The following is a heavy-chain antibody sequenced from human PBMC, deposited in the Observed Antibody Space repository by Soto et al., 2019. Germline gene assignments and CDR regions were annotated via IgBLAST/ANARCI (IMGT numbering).Heavy chain of an antibody. CDR1: GFTFSSYE. CDR2: ISSSGETV. D-gene: IGHD2-2*01. CDR3: AREGFYAMDV. V-gene: IGHV3-48*03. Sequence: EVQLLESGGGVVQPGGSLRLSCEVSGFTFSSYEMSWVRQAPGKGLEWVAYISSSGETVYYAGSVQGRFTISRDNAKNSLYRQMSSLGAEDTAVYYCAREGFYAMDVWGQGTTVTVSS. J-gene: IGHJ6*02.